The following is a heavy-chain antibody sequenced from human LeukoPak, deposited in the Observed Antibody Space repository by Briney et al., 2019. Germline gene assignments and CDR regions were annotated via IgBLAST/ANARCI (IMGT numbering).Heavy chain of an antibody. CDR2: ISSSSGLI. CDR3: AGDPSLGHNWYYYLDV. CDR1: GLPFTRYA. Sequence: GGSLRLSCAAAGLPFTRYAMSCVRQAPGKGLEWLSYISSSSGLISYADSVKGRFTISRDNAEESLYLQMNSLRVEDTAVYYCAGDPSLGHNWYYYLDVWGKGTTVTVS. J-gene: IGHJ6*03. V-gene: IGHV3-48*04. D-gene: IGHD1-1*01.